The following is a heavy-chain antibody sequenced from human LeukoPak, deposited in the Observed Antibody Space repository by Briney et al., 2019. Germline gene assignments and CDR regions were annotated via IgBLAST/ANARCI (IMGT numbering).Heavy chain of an antibody. J-gene: IGHJ4*02. CDR2: IRYDANTE. V-gene: IGHV3-30*02. CDR3: AKAREGTVVIDY. D-gene: IGHD1-1*01. Sequence: GGSLRLSCAASGFTFDDYGMHWVRQAPGKGLEWLAFIRYDANTEYYADSVQGRFTISRDNSKNTLYLQINSLGPEDTALYYCAKAREGTVVIDYWGQGTLVTVSS. CDR1: GFTFDDYG.